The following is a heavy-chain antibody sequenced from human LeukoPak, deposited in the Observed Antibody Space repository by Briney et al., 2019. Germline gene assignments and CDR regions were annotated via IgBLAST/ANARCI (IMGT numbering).Heavy chain of an antibody. J-gene: IGHJ4*02. CDR2: INWDSGDI. CDR3: AKRQQRSGSRYFDY. CDR1: GFTFDDYS. Sequence: PGGSLRLSCAASGFTFDDYSMHWVRQAPGKGLEWVSGINWDSGDIIYADAVTGRFTISRHNAKNFVYLHMNSLRPDDTAVYYSAKRQQRSGSRYFDYWGQGILVSVSS. D-gene: IGHD3-10*01. V-gene: IGHV3-9*01.